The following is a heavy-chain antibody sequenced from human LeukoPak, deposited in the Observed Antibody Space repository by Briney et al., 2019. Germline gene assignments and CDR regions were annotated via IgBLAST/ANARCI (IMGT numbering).Heavy chain of an antibody. J-gene: IGHJ3*02. D-gene: IGHD1-26*01. Sequence: GGSLRLSCAASGFTFDDYGMSWVRQALGKGLEWVSGINWNGGSTDYADSVKGRFTISRDNAKNSLYLQMNSLRAEDTALYYCARASSYLNWDDAFDIWGQGTMVTVSS. CDR1: GFTFDDYG. CDR2: INWNGGST. CDR3: ARASSYLNWDDAFDI. V-gene: IGHV3-20*04.